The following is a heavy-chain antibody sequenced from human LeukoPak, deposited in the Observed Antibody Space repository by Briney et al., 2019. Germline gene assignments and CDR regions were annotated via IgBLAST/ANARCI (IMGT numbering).Heavy chain of an antibody. CDR1: GGSISSYY. CDR3: AKDRSTSWFDP. V-gene: IGHV4-4*07. J-gene: IGHJ5*02. D-gene: IGHD5/OR15-5a*01. CDR2: IYTSGST. Sequence: PSETLSLTCTVSGGSISSYYWSWIRQPAGKGLEWIGRIYTSGSTNYNPSLKSRVTMSVDTSKNQFSLQLSSVTAAGNALYYFAKDRSTSWFDPGGEGTLLTLPS.